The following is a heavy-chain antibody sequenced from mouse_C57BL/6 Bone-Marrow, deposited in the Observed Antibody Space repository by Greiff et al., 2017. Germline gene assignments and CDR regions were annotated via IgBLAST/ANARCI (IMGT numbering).Heavy chain of an antibody. V-gene: IGHV1-81*01. J-gene: IGHJ4*01. CDR2: IYPRSGNT. D-gene: IGHD1-1*01. CDR1: GYTFTSYG. Sequence: QVQLKESGAELARPGASVKLSCKASGYTFTSYGISWVKQRTGQGLEWIGEIYPRSGNTYYNEKFKGKATLTADKSSSTAYMGLRSLTSEDSAVYFCAAYGRYYAMDYWGQGTSVTVSS. CDR3: AAYGRYYAMDY.